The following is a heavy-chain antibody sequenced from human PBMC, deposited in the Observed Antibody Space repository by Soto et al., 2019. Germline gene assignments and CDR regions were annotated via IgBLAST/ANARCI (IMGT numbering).Heavy chain of an antibody. CDR3: ARFGYTTEAH. J-gene: IGHJ4*02. CDR1: GFTFSSYT. V-gene: IGHV3-21*01. Sequence: EVQLVESGGGLVKPGGSLRLSCAASGFTFSSYTMIWVRQAPGKGLEWVSSISSSTYIYYADSVKGRFTISRDNAKNSLYLQMNSLRAEDTAVYYCARFGYTTEAHWGQGTLVTVSS. D-gene: IGHD5-12*01. CDR2: ISSSTYI.